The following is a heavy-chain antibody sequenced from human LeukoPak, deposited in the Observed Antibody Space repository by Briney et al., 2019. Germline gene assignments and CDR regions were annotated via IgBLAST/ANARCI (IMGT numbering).Heavy chain of an antibody. J-gene: IGHJ4*02. Sequence: ASVKVSCKASGYTFTSYAMHWVRQAPGQRLEWMGWINAGNGNTKYSQKFQGRVTITRDTSASTAYKELSSLRSEDTAVYYCARGYSSSWVLDYWGQGTLVTVSS. CDR2: INAGNGNT. CDR3: ARGYSSSWVLDY. CDR1: GYTFTSYA. V-gene: IGHV1-3*01. D-gene: IGHD6-13*01.